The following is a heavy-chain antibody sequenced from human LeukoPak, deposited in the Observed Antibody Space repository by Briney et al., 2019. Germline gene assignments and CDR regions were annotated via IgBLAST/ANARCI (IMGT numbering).Heavy chain of an antibody. D-gene: IGHD3-9*01. V-gene: IGHV3-21*01. CDR3: ARGYYDILTGSNDAFDI. Sequence: GGSLRLSCAASGFTFSSYSMNWVRQAPGKGLEWVSSISGSSSSYIYYADSVKGRFTISRDNAKNSLYLQMNSLRAEDTAVYYCARGYYDILTGSNDAFDIWGQGTMVTVSS. CDR1: GFTFSSYS. CDR2: ISGSSSSYI. J-gene: IGHJ3*02.